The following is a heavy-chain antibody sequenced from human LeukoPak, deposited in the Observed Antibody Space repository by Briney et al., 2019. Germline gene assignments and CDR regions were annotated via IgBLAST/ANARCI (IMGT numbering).Heavy chain of an antibody. J-gene: IGHJ6*04. V-gene: IGHV3-48*03. D-gene: IGHD3-10*02. Sequence: GGSLRLSCAASGFTFSSYEMNWVRQAPGQGLEWVSYISSSGSNIYYADSVKGRFTISRDNAKNSLYLQMNSLRAEDTAVYYCAELGITMIGGVWGKGTTVTISS. CDR1: GFTFSSYE. CDR2: ISSSGSNI. CDR3: AELGITMIGGV.